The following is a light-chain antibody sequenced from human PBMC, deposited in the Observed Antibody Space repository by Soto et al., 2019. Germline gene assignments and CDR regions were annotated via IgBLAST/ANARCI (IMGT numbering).Light chain of an antibody. CDR2: DAS. CDR3: QQRSNWLT. Sequence: EIVLTQSPATLSLSPGERATLSCRASQSVSSYLAWYQQKPGQVPRLLIYDASKRVTGIPARFSGSGSGTDFTLTISSLEPEDFAVYYCQQRSNWLTFGGGPRWRSN. J-gene: IGKJ4*01. V-gene: IGKV3-11*01. CDR1: QSVSSY.